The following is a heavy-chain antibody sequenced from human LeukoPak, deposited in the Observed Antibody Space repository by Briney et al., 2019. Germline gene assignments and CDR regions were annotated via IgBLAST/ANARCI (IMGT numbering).Heavy chain of an antibody. D-gene: IGHD2-8*02. J-gene: IGHJ4*02. CDR2: IFPSGGEI. CDR1: GFTFFTY. V-gene: IGHV3-23*01. CDR3: ATYRQVLLPLES. Sequence: PGGSLRLSCAASGFTFFTYMNWVRQAPGKGLEWVSSIFPSGGEIHYADSVRGRFTISRDNSKSTLSLQMNSLRAEDTAIYYCATYRQVLLPLESWGQGTLVTVSS.